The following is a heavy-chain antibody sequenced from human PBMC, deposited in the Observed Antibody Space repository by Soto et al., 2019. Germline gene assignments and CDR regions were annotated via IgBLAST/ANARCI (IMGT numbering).Heavy chain of an antibody. D-gene: IGHD3-3*01. Sequence: ASVKVSCKASGYTFTGYYMHWVRQAPGQGLEWMGWINPNSGGTNYAQKFQGRVTMTRDTSISTAYMELSRLRSDDTAVYYCGRDKKDFWSGFFLDYWGQGTLVTVSS. CDR3: GRDKKDFWSGFFLDY. J-gene: IGHJ4*02. CDR1: GYTFTGYY. CDR2: INPNSGGT. V-gene: IGHV1-2*02.